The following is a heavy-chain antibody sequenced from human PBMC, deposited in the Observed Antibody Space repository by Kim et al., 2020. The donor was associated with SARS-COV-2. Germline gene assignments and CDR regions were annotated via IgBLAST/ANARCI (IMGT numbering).Heavy chain of an antibody. J-gene: IGHJ4*02. V-gene: IGHV1-69*05. CDR3: ARAGYSGYVNDY. Sequence: NYEQKVQGRITITTDASTSTASMELSSLRSEDTAVYYCARAGYSGYVNDYWGQGTLVTVSS. D-gene: IGHD5-12*01.